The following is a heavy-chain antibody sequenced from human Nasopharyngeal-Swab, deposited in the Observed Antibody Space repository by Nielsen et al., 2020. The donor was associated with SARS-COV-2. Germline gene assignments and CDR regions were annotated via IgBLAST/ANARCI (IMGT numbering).Heavy chain of an antibody. J-gene: IGHJ4*02. V-gene: IGHV4-59*08. D-gene: IGHD1-26*01. CDR1: GGSISSYY. Sequence: SETLSLTCTVSGGSISSYYWTWIRQSPGKGLEWIGYIYYSGSTDYNPSLKGRVTISVDTFKNQFSLKLNSVTAADTAVYYCARRETIVGSFDYWGQGTLVTVSS. CDR2: IYYSGST. CDR3: ARRETIVGSFDY.